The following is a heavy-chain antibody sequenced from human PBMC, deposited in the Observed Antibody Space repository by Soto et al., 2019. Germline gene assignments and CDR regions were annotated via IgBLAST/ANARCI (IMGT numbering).Heavy chain of an antibody. CDR3: ARTVVRVHWNFSGIDV. J-gene: IGHJ6*02. V-gene: IGHV4-34*01. Sequence: SETLSLTCAVYGGSFSGYYWSWIRQPPGKGLEWIGEINHSGSTNYNPSLKSRVTISVDTSKNQFSLKLSSVTPADTAVYYCARTVVRVHWNFSGIDVWGQGTTVTGSS. CDR1: GGSFSGYY. CDR2: INHSGST. D-gene: IGHD1-7*01.